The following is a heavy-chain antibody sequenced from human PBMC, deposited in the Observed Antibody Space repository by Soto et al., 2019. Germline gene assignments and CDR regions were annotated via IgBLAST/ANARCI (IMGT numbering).Heavy chain of an antibody. CDR3: ARARPAPGTTYGMDV. CDR1: GFTFSSYW. J-gene: IGHJ6*02. D-gene: IGHD1-1*01. V-gene: IGHV3-7*01. CDR2: IKQDGSEK. Sequence: GGSLRLSCAASGFTFSSYWMSWVRQAPGKGLEWVANIKQDGSEKYYVDSVKGRFTISRYNAKNSLYLQMNSLRAEDTAVYYCARARPAPGTTYGMDVWGQGTTVTVSS.